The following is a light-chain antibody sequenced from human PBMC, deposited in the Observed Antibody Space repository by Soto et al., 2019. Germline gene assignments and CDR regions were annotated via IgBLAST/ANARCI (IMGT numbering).Light chain of an antibody. CDR1: QSGSRY. CDR2: DAS. J-gene: IGKJ4*01. CDR3: QQRSNWPPALT. V-gene: IGKV3-11*01. Sequence: EIVLTQSPATLSLSPGERATLSCRASQSGSRYLAWYQQKPGQAPRLLIYDASSRATGIPARFSGSGSGTDFPLTISSLEPEDFAVYYCQQRSNWPPALTFGGGTKVEIK.